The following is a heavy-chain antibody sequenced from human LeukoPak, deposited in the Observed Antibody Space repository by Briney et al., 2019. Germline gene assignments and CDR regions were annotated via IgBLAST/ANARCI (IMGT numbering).Heavy chain of an antibody. CDR2: IKQDGSDK. J-gene: IGHJ4*02. D-gene: IGHD1-7*01. CDR3: ARERTSRFDY. V-gene: IGHV3-7*01. CDR1: GFTFRNYW. Sequence: GGSLRLSRAASGFTFRNYWLSWVRQSPGKEREWVANIKQDGSDKYYLDSVKGRFTISRDSAKNSLYLQMNSLRAEDTAVYYCARERTSRFDYWGQGTLVTVSS.